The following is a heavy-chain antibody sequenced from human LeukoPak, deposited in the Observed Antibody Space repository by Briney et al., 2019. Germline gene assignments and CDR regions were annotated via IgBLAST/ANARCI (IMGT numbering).Heavy chain of an antibody. J-gene: IGHJ4*02. CDR2: ISYDGDDK. CDR3: AKGDGGRLFDY. V-gene: IGHV3-30*18. D-gene: IGHD4-23*01. CDR1: GFTFRNYD. Sequence: GGSRRLSCAASGFTFRNYDMHWVRQAPGKRLEWVALISYDGDDKYYIDSVKGRFTISRDQSKKTVYLQMNSLRPEDTAVYFCAKGDGGRLFDYWGQGTLVTVSS.